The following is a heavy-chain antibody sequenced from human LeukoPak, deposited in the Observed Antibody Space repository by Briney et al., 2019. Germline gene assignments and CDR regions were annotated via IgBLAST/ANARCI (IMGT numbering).Heavy chain of an antibody. CDR1: GYTFTGYY. V-gene: IGHV1-2*02. CDR3: AREMLGSGPQALDY. Sequence: ASVKVSCKASGYTFTGYYMHWVRQAPGQGLEWMGWINPNSGGTNYAQKFQGRVTMTRDTSISTAYMELSRLRSDDTAVYYCAREMLGSGPQALDYWGQGTLVTVSS. J-gene: IGHJ4*02. D-gene: IGHD3-10*01. CDR2: INPNSGGT.